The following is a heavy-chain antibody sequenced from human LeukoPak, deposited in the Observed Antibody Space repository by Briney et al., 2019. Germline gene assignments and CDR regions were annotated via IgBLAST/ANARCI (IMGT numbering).Heavy chain of an antibody. V-gene: IGHV4-39*07. CDR1: GGSISSGGYY. CDR2: INYSGST. Sequence: PSETLSLTCTVSGGSISSGGYYWSWIRQPPGKGLEWIGSINYSGSTYYNPSLKSRVSMSVDTSKNQLSLKLSSVTAADTAVYYCARSFWSGNWFDPWGQGTLVIVSS. D-gene: IGHD3-3*01. J-gene: IGHJ5*02. CDR3: ARSFWSGNWFDP.